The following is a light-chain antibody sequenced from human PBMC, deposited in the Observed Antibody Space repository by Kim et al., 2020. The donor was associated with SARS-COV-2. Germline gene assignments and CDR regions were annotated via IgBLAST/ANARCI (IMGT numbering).Light chain of an antibody. V-gene: IGKV3-11*01. CDR1: QSVRSY. CDR2: DAS. Sequence: EIVLTQSPATLSLSPGERATLSCRAGQSVRSYLAWYQQKPGQAPRLLIYDASNRATGIPSRFSGSGSGTDFTLTISSLEPDDFAVYYCQQRYEWPLTFGGGTKLEIK. CDR3: QQRYEWPLT. J-gene: IGKJ4*01.